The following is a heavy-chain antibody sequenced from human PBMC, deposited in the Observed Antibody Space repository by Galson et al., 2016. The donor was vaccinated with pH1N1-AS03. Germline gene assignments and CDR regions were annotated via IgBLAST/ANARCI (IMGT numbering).Heavy chain of an antibody. CDR1: GFIFRNVW. V-gene: IGHV3-7*03. Sequence: SLRLSCAASGFIFRNVWMTWVRQAPGKGLEWVANIRQDGSEKYYVDSVEGRFTISRDNSKNTVYLQMNSLRVEDTAVYYCAREPSGSTQGEYWGQGTLVTVSS. D-gene: IGHD3-16*01. CDR3: AREPSGSTQGEY. CDR2: IRQDGSEK. J-gene: IGHJ4*02.